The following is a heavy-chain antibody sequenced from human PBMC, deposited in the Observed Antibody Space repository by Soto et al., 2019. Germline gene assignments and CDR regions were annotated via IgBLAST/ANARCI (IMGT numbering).Heavy chain of an antibody. V-gene: IGHV3-23*01. CDR1: GFTFSSYA. Sequence: GGSLRLSCAASGFTFSSYAMSWVRQAPGKGLEWVSGISGSGGSTYYADSVRGRFTIFRDNSKNTLYVQMNSLRAEDTAVYYCATTFWRGYYYGPWGQGMLVTVSS. D-gene: IGHD3-3*01. CDR2: ISGSGGST. J-gene: IGHJ5*02. CDR3: ATTFWRGYYYGP.